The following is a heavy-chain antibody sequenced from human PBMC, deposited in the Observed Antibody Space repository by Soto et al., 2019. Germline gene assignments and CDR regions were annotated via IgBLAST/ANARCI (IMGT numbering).Heavy chain of an antibody. CDR2: IHDSGTT. D-gene: IGHD6-19*01. V-gene: IGHV4-61*01. Sequence: PSETLSLTCTVSGGSVGSGRHYWSWIRQPPGKVPEWIGYIHDSGTTNYVSSLKSRVSISADPSRNQFFLKVYSVTAADTAVYYCARGWDAGYWGQGTLVT. CDR1: GGSVGSGRHY. CDR3: ARGWDAGY. J-gene: IGHJ4*02.